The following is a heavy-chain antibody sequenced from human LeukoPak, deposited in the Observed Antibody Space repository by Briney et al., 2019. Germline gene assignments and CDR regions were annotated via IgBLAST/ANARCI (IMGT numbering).Heavy chain of an antibody. CDR1: GGSFSGYY. CDR3: ARVFIRFLEWLFPSESPTLKKYYFDY. D-gene: IGHD3-3*01. J-gene: IGHJ4*02. Sequence: SETLSLTCAVYGGSFSGYYWSWIRQPPGEGLEWIGEINHSGSTNYNPSLKSRVTISVDTSKNQFSLKLSSVTAADTAVYYCARVFIRFLEWLFPSESPTLKKYYFDYWGQGTLVTVSS. V-gene: IGHV4-34*01. CDR2: INHSGST.